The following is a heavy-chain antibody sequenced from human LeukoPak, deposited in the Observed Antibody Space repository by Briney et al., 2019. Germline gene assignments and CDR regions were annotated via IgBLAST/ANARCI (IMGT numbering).Heavy chain of an antibody. CDR2: ISFDGSNQ. V-gene: IGHV3-30-3*01. Sequence: PGGSLRLSCAASGFTFSSYAMHWVRQAPGKGLEWVAVISFDGSNQYYGDSVKGRFTISRDNSKNTLYLQMNSLRAEDTAVYYCTEGDYYDTSGYRSNDAFAVWGQGTRVTVSS. CDR1: GFTFSSYA. J-gene: IGHJ3*01. CDR3: TEGDYYDTSGYRSNDAFAV. D-gene: IGHD3-22*01.